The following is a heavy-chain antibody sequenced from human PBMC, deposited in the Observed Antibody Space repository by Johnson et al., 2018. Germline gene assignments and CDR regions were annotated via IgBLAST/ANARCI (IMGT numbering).Heavy chain of an antibody. Sequence: VQLVESGGGLVQPGGSMRLSCAASGITFNNEWMTWVRQAPGKGLEWVANINQDGRVEHYADSVKGRFTASRDNGRNSLYLQMSSLGGEDTAVYYCAASHHYAFVFWGQGTMLTVSS. J-gene: IGHJ3*01. CDR2: INQDGRVE. CDR3: AASHHYAFVF. V-gene: IGHV3-7*01. CDR1: GITFNNEW.